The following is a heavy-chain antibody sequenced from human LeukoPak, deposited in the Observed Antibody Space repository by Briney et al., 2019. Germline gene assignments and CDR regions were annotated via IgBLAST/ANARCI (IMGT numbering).Heavy chain of an antibody. Sequence: GGSLRLSCVGSGFTFSGYAMSWVRQAPGKGLEWVSSISSSSSYIYYADSVKGRFTISRDNAKNSLYLQMNSLRAEDTAVYYCARASTQQWLVRLWGQGTLVTVSS. D-gene: IGHD6-19*01. V-gene: IGHV3-21*01. J-gene: IGHJ4*02. CDR3: ARASTQQWLVRL. CDR2: ISSSSSYI. CDR1: GFTFSGYA.